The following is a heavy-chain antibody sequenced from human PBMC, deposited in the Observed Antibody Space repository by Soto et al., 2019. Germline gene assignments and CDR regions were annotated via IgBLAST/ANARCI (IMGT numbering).Heavy chain of an antibody. CDR2: ISYNGNHE. Sequence: GGSLRLSCVASGFIFNSYGMHWVRQAPGKGLEWVAVISYNGNHESYADSVKGRFTISRDNSKNTIYLQMNSLRVEDMAMYYCAKDEASGDLWSITDWGQGTLVTVSS. CDR1: GFIFNSYG. J-gene: IGHJ4*02. D-gene: IGHD3-3*01. V-gene: IGHV3-30*18. CDR3: AKDEASGDLWSITD.